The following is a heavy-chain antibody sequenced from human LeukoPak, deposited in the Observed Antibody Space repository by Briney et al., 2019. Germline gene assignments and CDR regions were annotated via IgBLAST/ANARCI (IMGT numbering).Heavy chain of an antibody. CDR2: IYYSRST. D-gene: IGHD3-16*01. J-gene: IGHJ4*02. CDR3: ARHLGVGSYPLDS. CDR1: GGSVSNHY. Sequence: SETLSLTCSVSGGSVSNHYWSWIRQPPGKGLEWIAHIYYSRSTTYNPSLKSRVTISLDTSKSQISLRVSSVTAADTAVYYCARHLGVGSYPLDSWGQGTLVTVSS. V-gene: IGHV4-59*08.